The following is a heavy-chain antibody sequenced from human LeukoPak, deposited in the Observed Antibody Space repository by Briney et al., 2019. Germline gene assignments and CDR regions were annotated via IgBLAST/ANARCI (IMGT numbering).Heavy chain of an antibody. V-gene: IGHV3-23*01. CDR1: GFTFTSYA. J-gene: IGHJ4*02. CDR3: AKAERFSGTKTPDY. D-gene: IGHD5-12*01. Sequence: GGSLRLSCAVSGFTFTSYAMSWVRQAPGKGLEWISAISGSGRTTYYADSAKGRPTISRDNSKNTLYLQMNSLRAEDTAVYYCAKAERFSGTKTPDYWGQGTLVTVSS. CDR2: ISGSGRTT.